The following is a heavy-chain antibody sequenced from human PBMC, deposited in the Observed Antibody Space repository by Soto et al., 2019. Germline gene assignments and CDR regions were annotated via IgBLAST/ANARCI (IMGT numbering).Heavy chain of an antibody. CDR1: GFSFSTYS. CDR3: ARWSGYADA. D-gene: IGHD4-17*01. V-gene: IGHV3-23*01. Sequence: PGGSLRLSCVASGFSFSTYSMAWVRQAAGKGPQWVSGLSGGGANTFYIDSVRGRFTISVDNSKNTVYLQMDSLRADDTAVYYFARWSGYADAWGQGTRVTVSS. J-gene: IGHJ4*02. CDR2: LSGGGANT.